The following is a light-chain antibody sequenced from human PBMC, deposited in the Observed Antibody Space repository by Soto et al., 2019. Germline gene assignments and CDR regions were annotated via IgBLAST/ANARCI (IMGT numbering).Light chain of an antibody. Sequence: EIVMTQSPATLSVSPGERATLSCRASQSVSSTLAWYQQKPGQAPRLLIYGASTRATDIPARFSGSGSGTEFTLTISSLQSEDFAVYYCQQYYNWPRTFGQGTKVDIK. CDR3: QQYYNWPRT. J-gene: IGKJ1*01. V-gene: IGKV3-15*01. CDR1: QSVSST. CDR2: GAS.